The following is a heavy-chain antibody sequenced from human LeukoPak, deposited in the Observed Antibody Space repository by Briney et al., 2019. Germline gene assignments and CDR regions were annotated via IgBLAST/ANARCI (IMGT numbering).Heavy chain of an antibody. CDR3: AKEPFLYYDILTGYYPEYYFDY. V-gene: IGHV3-23*01. Sequence: GGSLRLSCAASGFTVSSNYMSWVRQAPGKGLEWVSAISGSGGSTYYADSVKGRFTISRDNSKNTLYLQMNSLRAEDTAVYYCAKEPFLYYDILTGYYPEYYFDYWGQGTLVTVSS. J-gene: IGHJ4*02. CDR1: GFTVSSNY. D-gene: IGHD3-9*01. CDR2: ISGSGGST.